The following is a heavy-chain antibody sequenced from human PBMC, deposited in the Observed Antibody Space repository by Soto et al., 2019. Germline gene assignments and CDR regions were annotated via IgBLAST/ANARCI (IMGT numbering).Heavy chain of an antibody. CDR3: ARRYSSGFDY. J-gene: IGHJ4*02. D-gene: IGHD6-19*01. Sequence: PSETLSLTCVVSGGSISSGGYSWSWIRQPPGKGLEWIGYIYHSGSTYYNPSLKSRVTISVDRSKNQFSLKLSSVTAADTAVYYCARRYSSGFDYWGQGTLVTVSS. CDR2: IYHSGST. CDR1: GGSISSGGYS. V-gene: IGHV4-30-2*01.